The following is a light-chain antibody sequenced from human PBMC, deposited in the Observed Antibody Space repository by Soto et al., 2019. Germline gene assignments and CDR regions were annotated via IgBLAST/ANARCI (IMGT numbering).Light chain of an antibody. CDR2: DAS. CDR3: QKHDGVPL. Sequence: AIRMTQSPSSLSASTGDRVTITCRASQGISSYLAWYQQKPGKAPNLLIYDASDLETGVPSRFSGGGSGTFFSFTINSLQPEDIATYYCQKHDGVPLFGPGTKVKIK. J-gene: IGKJ3*01. CDR1: QGISSY. V-gene: IGKV1-8*01.